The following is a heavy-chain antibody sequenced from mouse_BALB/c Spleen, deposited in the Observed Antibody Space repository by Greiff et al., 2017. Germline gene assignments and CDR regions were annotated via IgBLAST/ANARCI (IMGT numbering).Heavy chain of an antibody. D-gene: IGHD2-4*01. CDR1: GFTFRSYA. J-gene: IGHJ3*01. Sequence: EVQVVESGGGLVKPGGSLKLSCAASGFTFRSYAMSWVRQTPEKRLEWVASISSGGSNYYPDSVKGRFTISRDNARNILYLQMSSLRSEDTAMYYCARGDYDSDRTYWFADWGQGTLVTVSA. CDR3: ARGDYDSDRTYWFAD. CDR2: ISSGGSN. V-gene: IGHV5-6-5*01.